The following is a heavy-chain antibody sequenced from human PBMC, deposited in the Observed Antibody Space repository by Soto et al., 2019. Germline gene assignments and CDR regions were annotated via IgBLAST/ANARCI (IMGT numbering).Heavy chain of an antibody. CDR2: IYYSGST. CDR3: ARERGYYGMDV. V-gene: IGHV4-61*01. Sequence: PSETLSLTCTVSGGSVSSGSYYWSWIRQPPGKGLEWIGYIYYSGSTNYNPSLKSRVTISVDTSKNQFSLKLSSVTAADTAVYYCARERGYYGMDVWGQGTTVTVSS. CDR1: GGSVSSGSYY. J-gene: IGHJ6*02.